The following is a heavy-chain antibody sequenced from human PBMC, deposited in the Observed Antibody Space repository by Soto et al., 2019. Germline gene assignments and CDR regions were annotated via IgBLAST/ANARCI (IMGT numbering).Heavy chain of an antibody. D-gene: IGHD1-7*01. V-gene: IGHV4-4*02. CDR2: IYRTGST. J-gene: IGHJ4*02. Sequence: SETLSLTCAVSGGSFTSNNWWTWVRQPPGQGLEWIGEIYRTGSTNYNPSLKSRVTISLDKSENQFSLKVTSLTAADTAVYYCASRDPGTSVDYWSQGTLVTVSS. CDR1: GGSFTSNNW. CDR3: ASRDPGTSVDY.